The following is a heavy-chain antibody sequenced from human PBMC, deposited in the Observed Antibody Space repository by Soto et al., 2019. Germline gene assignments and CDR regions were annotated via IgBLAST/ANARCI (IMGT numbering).Heavy chain of an antibody. Sequence: EVQLLESGGGLVQPGGSLRLSCEASGFTFSSYAMSWVRQAPGKGLEWVSAISGSGGSTYYADSVKGRFTISRDNSKNTLYLQMNSLRAEDTAVYYCAKDLRLDIVVVVPATPFCFQHWGQGTLVTVSS. CDR1: GFTFSSYA. CDR2: ISGSGGST. J-gene: IGHJ1*01. D-gene: IGHD2-15*01. V-gene: IGHV3-23*01. CDR3: AKDLRLDIVVVVPATPFCFQH.